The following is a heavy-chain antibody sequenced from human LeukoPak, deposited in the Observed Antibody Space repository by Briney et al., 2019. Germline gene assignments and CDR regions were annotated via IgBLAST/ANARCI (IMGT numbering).Heavy chain of an antibody. V-gene: IGHV3-23*01. CDR1: GFTFSSDA. CDR3: ARGPYSSGSYTDY. D-gene: IGHD3-10*01. J-gene: IGHJ4*02. CDR2: ISGSGGST. Sequence: GGSLRLSCAASGFTFSSDAMSWVRQAPGKGLEWVSAISGSGGSTYYADSVKGRFTISRDNAENSLYLQMNSLRAEDTAIYYCARGPYSSGSYTDYWGQGTLVTVSS.